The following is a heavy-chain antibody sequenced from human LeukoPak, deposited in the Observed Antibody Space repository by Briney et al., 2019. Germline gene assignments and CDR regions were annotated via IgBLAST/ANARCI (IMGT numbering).Heavy chain of an antibody. Sequence: GSLRLSCAESGGTVWSSFRSWIRQAPGKGLEWVAILHSGGGTDYADSVRGRFTISRDNSKDILYLQMNSLRAEDTAVYYCARDRSGTYLDYWGQGTLVTVSS. D-gene: IGHD1-26*01. CDR1: GGTVWSSF. J-gene: IGHJ4*02. CDR3: ARDRSGTYLDY. CDR2: LHSGGGT. V-gene: IGHV3-66*01.